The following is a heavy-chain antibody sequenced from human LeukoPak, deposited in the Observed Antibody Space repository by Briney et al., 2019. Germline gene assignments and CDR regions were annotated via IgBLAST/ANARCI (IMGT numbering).Heavy chain of an antibody. CDR3: ARALKGYSGPHFDY. J-gene: IGHJ4*02. CDR2: INPNSGGT. CDR1: GYTFTGYY. V-gene: IGHV1-2*02. Sequence: ASVKVSCKASGYTFTGYYMHWVRQAPGQGLEWMGWINPNSGGTNYAQKFQGRVTMTRDTSISTAYMELSRLRSDDTAVYYCARALKGYSGPHFDYWGQGTLVTVSS. D-gene: IGHD1-26*01.